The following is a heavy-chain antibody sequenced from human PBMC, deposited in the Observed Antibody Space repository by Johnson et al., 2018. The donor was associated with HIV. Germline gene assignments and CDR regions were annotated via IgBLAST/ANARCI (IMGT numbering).Heavy chain of an antibody. Sequence: VQLVESGGGLVKPGGSLRLSCAASEFTFSDYYMSWIRQAPGKGLVWVSRINSDGNSTSYADSVKGPFTISRDNAKNTLYLQMNSLRAEDTAVYYCARGVGYYSHDAFDIWGQGTMVTVSS. D-gene: IGHD2/OR15-2a*01. J-gene: IGHJ3*02. CDR3: ARGVGYYSHDAFDI. V-gene: IGHV3-74*02. CDR1: EFTFSDYY. CDR2: INSDGNST.